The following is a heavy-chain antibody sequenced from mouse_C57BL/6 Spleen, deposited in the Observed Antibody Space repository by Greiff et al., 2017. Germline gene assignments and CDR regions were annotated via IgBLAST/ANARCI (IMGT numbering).Heavy chain of an antibody. CDR3: ARQGDGLRNAMDD. V-gene: IGHV5-12*01. CDR2: ISNGGGST. Sequence: EVMLVESGGGLVQPGGSLKLSCAASGFTFSDYYMYWVRQTPEKRLEWVAYISNGGGSTYYPDTVKGRFTISRENAKNTLYLQMSRLKSEDTAMYYCARQGDGLRNAMDDWGQGTSVTVSS. D-gene: IGHD3-1*01. J-gene: IGHJ4*01. CDR1: GFTFSDYY.